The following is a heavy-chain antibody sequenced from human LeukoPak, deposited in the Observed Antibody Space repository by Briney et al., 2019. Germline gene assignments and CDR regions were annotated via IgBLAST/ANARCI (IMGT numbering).Heavy chain of an antibody. CDR2: FDPEDGET. J-gene: IGHJ4*02. CDR1: GYTLTELS. D-gene: IGHD3-22*01. V-gene: IGHV1-24*01. Sequence: ASVKVSCKVSGYTLTELSMHWVRQAPGKGLEWMGGFDPEDGETIYAQKFQGRVTMTEDTSTDTAYMELSSLRSEDTAVYYCATNLIGYYDSSGFYWGQGTLVTVSS. CDR3: ATNLIGYYDSSGFY.